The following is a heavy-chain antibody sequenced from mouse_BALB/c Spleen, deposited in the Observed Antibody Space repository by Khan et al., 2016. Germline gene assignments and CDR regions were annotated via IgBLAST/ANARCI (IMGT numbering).Heavy chain of an antibody. CDR2: IDPENGDT. CDR1: GFNIKDYY. D-gene: IGHD2-1*01. Sequence: EVQLQESGAELVRSGALVKLSCTSSGFNIKDYYIHWVRQRPEQGLEWIGWIDPENGDTEYAPKFQGKATMTAHTSSNTAYLHLSSLTSEDTAVDYCNAGYGNYDAFDYWGQGTSVTVSS. J-gene: IGHJ4*01. V-gene: IGHV14-4*02. CDR3: NAGYGNYDAFDY.